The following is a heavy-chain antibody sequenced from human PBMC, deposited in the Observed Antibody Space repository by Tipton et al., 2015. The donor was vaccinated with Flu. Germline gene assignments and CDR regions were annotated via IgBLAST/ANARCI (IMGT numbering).Heavy chain of an antibody. CDR2: IYYSGST. CDR3: ARGDCSSTSCLDY. D-gene: IGHD2-2*01. CDR1: GGSISSYY. V-gene: IGHV4-59*01. J-gene: IGHJ4*02. Sequence: TLSLTCTVSGGSISSYYWSWIRQPPGKGLEWIGYIYYSGSTNYNPSPKSRVTISVDTSKNRFSLELSSVTAADTAVYYCARGDCSSTSCLDYWGQGTLVTVSS.